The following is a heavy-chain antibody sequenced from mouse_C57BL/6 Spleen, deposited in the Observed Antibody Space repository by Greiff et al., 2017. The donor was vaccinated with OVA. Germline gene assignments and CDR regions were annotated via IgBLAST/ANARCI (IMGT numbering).Heavy chain of an antibody. V-gene: IGHV1-26*01. CDR3: ARGRWFDY. D-gene: IGHD2-3*01. J-gene: IGHJ2*01. CDR1: GYTFTDYY. Sequence: EVKLQQSGPELVKPGASVKISCKASGYTFTDYYMNWVKQSHGKSLEWIGDINPNNGGTSYNQKFKGKATLTVDKSSSTAYMELRSLTSEDSAVYYCARGRWFDYWGQGTTLTVSS. CDR2: INPNNGGT.